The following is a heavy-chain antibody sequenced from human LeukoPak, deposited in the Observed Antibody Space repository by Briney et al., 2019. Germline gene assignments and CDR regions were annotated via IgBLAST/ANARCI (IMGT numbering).Heavy chain of an antibody. Sequence: SETLSLTCTVSGGPISCSSYYWGWIRQPPGKGLEWIGYIYYSGSTNYNPSLKSRVTISVDTSKNQFSLRLSSVTAADTAVYYCASVRRGESSGYYFDYWGQGTLVTVSS. J-gene: IGHJ4*02. CDR3: ASVRRGESSGYYFDY. CDR2: IYYSGST. D-gene: IGHD3-22*01. V-gene: IGHV4-61*05. CDR1: GGPISCSSYY.